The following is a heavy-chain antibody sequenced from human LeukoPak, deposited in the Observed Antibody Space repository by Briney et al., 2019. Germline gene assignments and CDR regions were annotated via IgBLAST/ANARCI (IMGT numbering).Heavy chain of an antibody. CDR2: IRYDGSNK. V-gene: IGHV3-30*02. CDR3: ANPGIAAAGFDY. J-gene: IGHJ4*02. CDR1: GFTFSSYG. Sequence: PGGSLRLSCAASGFTFSSYGMHWVRQAPGKGLEWVAFIRYDGSNKYYADSVKGRFTISRDNSKNTLYLQMNSLRAEDTAVYYCANPGIAAAGFDYWGQGTLVTVSS. D-gene: IGHD6-13*01.